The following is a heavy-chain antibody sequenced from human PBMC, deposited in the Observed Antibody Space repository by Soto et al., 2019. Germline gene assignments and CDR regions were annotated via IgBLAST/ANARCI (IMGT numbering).Heavy chain of an antibody. CDR3: ARSGGRNFRAPWGV. CDR2: IYYSGST. Sequence: QVQLQESGPGLVKPSETLSLTCTVSGGSVSSGSYYWSWIRQPPGKGLEWIGYIYYSGSTNYNPSLKSRVTISVDTSKNQFSLKLSSVTAADTAVYYCARSGGRNFRAPWGVWGQGTTVTVSS. CDR1: GGSVSSGSYY. V-gene: IGHV4-61*01. D-gene: IGHD1-26*01. J-gene: IGHJ6*02.